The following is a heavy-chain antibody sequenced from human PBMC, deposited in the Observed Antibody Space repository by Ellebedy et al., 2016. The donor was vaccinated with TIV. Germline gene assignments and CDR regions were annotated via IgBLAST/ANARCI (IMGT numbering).Heavy chain of an antibody. V-gene: IGHV6-1*01. CDR2: TYYRSKWFN. CDR1: GDSVSSNNVA. Sequence: SQTLSLTCSISGDSVSSNNVAWNWIRQSPSRGLEWLGRTYYRSKWFNEYAVSVKSRITINPDTSKNQISLQLNSVTPEDTAVYYCAGWQHEARHFDYWGQGTLVTVSS. J-gene: IGHJ4*02. CDR3: AGWQHEARHFDY.